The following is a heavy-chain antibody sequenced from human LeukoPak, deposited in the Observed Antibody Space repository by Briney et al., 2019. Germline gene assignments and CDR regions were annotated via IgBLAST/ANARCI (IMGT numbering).Heavy chain of an antibody. J-gene: IGHJ4*02. CDR3: ATFGDYVGGAFDY. D-gene: IGHD3-16*01. Sequence: GRSLRLSCAASGFTFSSYDMHWVRQAPGKGLEWVSFISYDGSNKYYADSVKGRFTISRDNSKNTLYLQMNSLRTEDTAVYYCATFGDYVGGAFDYWGQETLVTVSS. CDR2: ISYDGSNK. CDR1: GFTFSSYD. V-gene: IGHV3-30*03.